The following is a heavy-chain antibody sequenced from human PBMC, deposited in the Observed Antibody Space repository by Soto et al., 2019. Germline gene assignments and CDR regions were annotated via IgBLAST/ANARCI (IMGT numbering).Heavy chain of an antibody. J-gene: IGHJ4*02. CDR1: GYTFTSYA. D-gene: IGHD3-10*01. CDR3: SRVSIPRFGYFDY. CDR2: INAGNGNT. Sequence: ASVKVSCKASGYTFTSYAMHWVRQAPGQRLEWMGWINAGNGNTKYSQKFQGRVTITRDKSASTAYMELSSLRSEETALYYCSRVSIPRFGYFDYCGQGTLVPVSA. V-gene: IGHV1-3*01.